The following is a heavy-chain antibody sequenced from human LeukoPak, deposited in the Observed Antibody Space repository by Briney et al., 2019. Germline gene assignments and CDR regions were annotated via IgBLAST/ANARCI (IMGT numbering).Heavy chain of an antibody. CDR2: IYSGGST. CDR1: GFTVSSNY. V-gene: IGHV3-53*01. Sequence: GGSLRLSCAASGFTVSSNYMSWVRQAPVKGLEWVSVIYSGGSTYYADSVKGRFTISRDNSKNTLYLQMNSLRAEDTAVYYCARVGSGKTVDYWGQGTLVAVSS. CDR3: ARVGSGKTVDY. J-gene: IGHJ4*02.